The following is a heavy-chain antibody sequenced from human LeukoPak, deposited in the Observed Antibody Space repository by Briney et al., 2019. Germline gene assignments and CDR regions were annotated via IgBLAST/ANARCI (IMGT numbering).Heavy chain of an antibody. J-gene: IGHJ4*02. CDR1: GFTFSGYH. D-gene: IGHD4-11*01. V-gene: IGHV3-11*04. CDR3: ARDYR. CDR2: ITTSGRSI. Sequence: GGSLRLSCVASGFTFSGYHMSWIRQAPGKGLEWVSHITTSGRSIYYADSVKGRFTISRDDAKNSLYLQMNSLRAEDTAVYYCARDYRWXQGTLVTVSS.